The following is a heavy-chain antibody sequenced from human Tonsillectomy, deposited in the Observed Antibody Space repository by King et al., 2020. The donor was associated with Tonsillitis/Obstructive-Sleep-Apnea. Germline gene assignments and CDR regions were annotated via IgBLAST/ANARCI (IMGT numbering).Heavy chain of an antibody. CDR3: ARELVREYPVAFDI. Sequence: QLVQSGGGVVQPGRSLRLSCAASGFTFSSYAMHWVRQAPGKGLEWVAVISYDGSNKYYADSVKGRFTISRDNSKNTLYLQMNSLRAEDTAVHYCARELVREYPVAFDIWGQGTMVTVSS. V-gene: IGHV3-30*04. CDR1: GFTFSSYA. J-gene: IGHJ3*02. CDR2: ISYDGSNK. D-gene: IGHD2-2*01.